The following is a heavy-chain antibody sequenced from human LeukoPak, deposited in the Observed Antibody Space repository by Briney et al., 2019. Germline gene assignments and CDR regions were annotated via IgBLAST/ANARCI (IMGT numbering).Heavy chain of an antibody. CDR3: AKDLGDDFWSGALDY. D-gene: IGHD3-3*01. CDR1: GFTFSSYG. CDR2: ISYDGSNK. V-gene: IGHV3-30*18. Sequence: GRSLRLSCAASGFTFSSYGMHWVRQAPGKGLEWVAVISYDGSNKYYADSVKGRSTISRDNSKNTLYLQMNSLRAEDTAVYYCAKDLGDDFWSGALDYWGQGTLVTVSS. J-gene: IGHJ4*02.